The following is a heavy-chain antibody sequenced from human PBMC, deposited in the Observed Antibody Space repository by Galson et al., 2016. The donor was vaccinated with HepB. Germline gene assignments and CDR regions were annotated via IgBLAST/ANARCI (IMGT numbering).Heavy chain of an antibody. D-gene: IGHD6-19*01. CDR3: ARAGSGWANDAFDI. CDR1: GYTFTTYE. J-gene: IGHJ3*02. Sequence: SVKVSCKASGYTFTTYEIYWVRQAAGQGLELLGWMNPSNGDTGFAQKFQGRVTMTRDTSFNTAFMELSNLRSEDTAVYFCARAGSGWANDAFDIWGQGTMVTVSS. CDR2: MNPSNGDT. V-gene: IGHV1-8*01.